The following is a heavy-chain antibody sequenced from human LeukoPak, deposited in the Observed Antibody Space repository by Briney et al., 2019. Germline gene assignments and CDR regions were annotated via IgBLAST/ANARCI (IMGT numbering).Heavy chain of an antibody. J-gene: IGHJ4*02. Sequence: GESLRLSCAASGFTSSAHDMHWVRQITGGGLEWVSTSGTVGDTFYSDSVKGRFTISRENAKNSVHLQMNSLRIEDSAIYFCVRAAMPYIINGRRFDYWGQGTLVTVSS. CDR1: GFTSSAHD. D-gene: IGHD2-2*01. CDR3: VRAAMPYIINGRRFDY. V-gene: IGHV3-13*04. CDR2: SGTVGDT.